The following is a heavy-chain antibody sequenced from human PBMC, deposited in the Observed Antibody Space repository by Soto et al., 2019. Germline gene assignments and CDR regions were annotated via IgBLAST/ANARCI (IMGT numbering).Heavy chain of an antibody. V-gene: IGHV3-23*01. D-gene: IGHD6-13*01. CDR2: ISGSGDST. Sequence: LRLSCAASGFTFSNYAMSWVRQAPGKGLEWVSSISGSGDSTYNAASLKGRFTISRDNSKNTLYLQLNSLTADDTAVYYCAKGGLYTSSWYEGYWGQGTLVTVSS. CDR1: GFTFSNYA. J-gene: IGHJ4*02. CDR3: AKGGLYTSSWYEGY.